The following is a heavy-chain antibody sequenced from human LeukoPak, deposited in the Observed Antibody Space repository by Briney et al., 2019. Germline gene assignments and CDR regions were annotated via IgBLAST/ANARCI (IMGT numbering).Heavy chain of an antibody. D-gene: IGHD5-12*01. CDR2: IKHDASEK. Sequence: QPGGSLRLSCAASGFTFSSYWMAWVRQTPGKGLEWVANIKHDASEKYYVDSVKGRFTISRDNAQNSFYLQMNSLRAEDTAVYYCARDRGSTGYDIYDYWGQGTLVTVSS. CDR1: GFTFSSYW. J-gene: IGHJ4*02. V-gene: IGHV3-7*01. CDR3: ARDRGSTGYDIYDY.